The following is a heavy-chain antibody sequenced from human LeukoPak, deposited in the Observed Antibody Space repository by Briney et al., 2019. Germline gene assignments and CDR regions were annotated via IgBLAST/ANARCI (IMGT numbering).Heavy chain of an antibody. V-gene: IGHV1-69*01. D-gene: IGHD2-2*01. CDR2: IIPIFGTA. CDR3: ARSRYCSSTSCYEIFYNGYD. J-gene: IGHJ4*02. Sequence: SVKVSCKASGGTFSSYAISWVRQAPGQGLEWMGGIIPIFGTANYAQKFQGRVTITADESTSTAYMELSSLRSEDTAVYYCARSRYCSSTSCYEIFYNGYDWGQGTLVTVSS. CDR1: GGTFSSYA.